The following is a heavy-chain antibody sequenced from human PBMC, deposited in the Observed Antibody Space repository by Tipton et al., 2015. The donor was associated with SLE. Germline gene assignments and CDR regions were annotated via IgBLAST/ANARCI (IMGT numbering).Heavy chain of an antibody. V-gene: IGHV4-59*11. D-gene: IGHD1-14*01. Sequence: TLSLTCTVSGGSISGHFWSWIRQPPGKGLEWIGIIYNSGSTYYNPSLKSRVTISVDRSKNQFSLKLSSVTAADTAVYYCAKEGGHMKPLDSWGQGTLVTVSS. CDR3: AKEGGHMKPLDS. CDR1: GGSISGHF. CDR2: IYNSGST. J-gene: IGHJ4*02.